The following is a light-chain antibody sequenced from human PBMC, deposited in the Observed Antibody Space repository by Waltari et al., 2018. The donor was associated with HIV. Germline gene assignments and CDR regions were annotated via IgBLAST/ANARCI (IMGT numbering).Light chain of an antibody. CDR3: QSADSSGTWV. CDR2: KDS. J-gene: IGLJ3*02. Sequence: SYELTQPPSVSVSPGQTARITCSGDALPKQYAYWYQQKPGQAPVLVIYKDSERPSGITVRFSCSSSGTTVTLSSSGVQAEDEADYYGQSADSSGTWVFGGGTKLTVL. CDR1: ALPKQY. V-gene: IGLV3-25*03.